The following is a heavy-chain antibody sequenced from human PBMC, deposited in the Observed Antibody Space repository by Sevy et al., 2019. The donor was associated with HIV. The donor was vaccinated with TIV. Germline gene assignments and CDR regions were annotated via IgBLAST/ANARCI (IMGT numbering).Heavy chain of an antibody. Sequence: GGSLRLSCAASGFTFSTYAMSWVRQAPGKGLEWVSGISGSGVTTYYADSVKGRFTISRDNSKNTLYLQMNSLTAEDTAVHYCAKAGVRVGGTFDLFYFDYWGQGTLVTVSS. J-gene: IGHJ4*02. CDR2: ISGSGVTT. V-gene: IGHV3-23*01. D-gene: IGHD6-19*01. CDR1: GFTFSTYA. CDR3: AKAGVRVGGTFDLFYFDY.